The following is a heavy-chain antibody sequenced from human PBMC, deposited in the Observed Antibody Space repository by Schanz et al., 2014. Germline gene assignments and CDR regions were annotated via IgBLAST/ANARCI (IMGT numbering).Heavy chain of an antibody. CDR1: GFSFGNYG. V-gene: IGHV3-23*01. CDR2: FDAHDGRA. CDR3: ARGLRAAACRAYAY. J-gene: IGHJ4*02. D-gene: IGHD6-13*01. Sequence: EVQLLESGGGLVQPGGSLRLSCEASGFSFGNYGMSWVRQAPGKGLEWVSGFDAHDGRAYYADSVRGRFTMSRDDSKNTLDLQMDSLRAGDTAVYYCARGLRAAACRAYAYCGQGTL.